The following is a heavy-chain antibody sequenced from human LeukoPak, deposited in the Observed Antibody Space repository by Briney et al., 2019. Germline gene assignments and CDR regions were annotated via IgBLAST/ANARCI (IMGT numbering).Heavy chain of an antibody. CDR2: ISGTGGST. V-gene: IGHV3-23*01. J-gene: IGHJ6*02. CDR1: GFTFSNYA. Sequence: PGGSLRLSCAASGFTFSNYAMSWVRQAPGKGLEWVAGISGTGGSTHYADSVKGRFTISRDNSKNTLYLQMNSLRAEDTAVYYCARDLGYSSSYGMDVWGQGTTVTVSS. CDR3: ARDLGYSSSYGMDV. D-gene: IGHD6-13*01.